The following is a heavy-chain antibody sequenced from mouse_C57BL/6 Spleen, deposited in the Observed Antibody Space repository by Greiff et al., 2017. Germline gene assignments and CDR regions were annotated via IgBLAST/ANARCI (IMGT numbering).Heavy chain of an antibody. Sequence: QVQLKQSGAELVRPGASVKLSCKASGYTFTDYYINWVKQRPGQGLEWIARIYPGSGNTYYNEKFKGKATLTAEKSSSTAYMQLSSLTSEDSAVYFCAREGIYDGYGFAYWGQGTLVTVSA. CDR3: AREGIYDGYGFAY. V-gene: IGHV1-76*01. CDR1: GYTFTDYY. CDR2: IYPGSGNT. D-gene: IGHD2-3*01. J-gene: IGHJ3*01.